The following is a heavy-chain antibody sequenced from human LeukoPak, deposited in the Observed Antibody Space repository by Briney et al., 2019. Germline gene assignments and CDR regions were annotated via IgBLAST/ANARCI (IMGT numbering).Heavy chain of an antibody. D-gene: IGHD6-13*01. V-gene: IGHV4-4*02. CDR1: GGFISSNNW. CDR2: IFHSGST. J-gene: IGHJ4*02. Sequence: SETLSLTCAVSGGFISSNNWWSWVRQPPGQGLEWIGEIFHSGSTNYNPSLKSRVTISVDKSQNQFSLKLNSVTAADTAVYYCARAEPRGTIWYPYWGQGTLVTVSS. CDR3: ARAEPRGTIWYPY.